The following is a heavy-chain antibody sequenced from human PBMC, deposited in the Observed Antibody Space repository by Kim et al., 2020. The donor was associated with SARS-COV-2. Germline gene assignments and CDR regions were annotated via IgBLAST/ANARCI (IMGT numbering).Heavy chain of an antibody. CDR2: ISTSGHSA. Sequence: GGSLRLSCAASGFTFSSYDMSWVRQAPGKGLEWVSAISTSGHSAYYADSVKGRFTIFRDNSKNTLYLHMNSLRAEDTAVYYCAKGRDNWHDTPDAFHIWGQGTMVTVSS. D-gene: IGHD1-1*01. V-gene: IGHV3-23*01. CDR1: GFTFSSYD. CDR3: AKGRDNWHDTPDAFHI. J-gene: IGHJ3*02.